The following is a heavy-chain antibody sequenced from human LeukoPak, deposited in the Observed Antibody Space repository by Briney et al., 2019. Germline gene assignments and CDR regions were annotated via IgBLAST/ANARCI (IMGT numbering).Heavy chain of an antibody. CDR3: ARDRSSGYSSGWHKSSYNWFDP. D-gene: IGHD6-19*01. V-gene: IGHV3-21*01. CDR2: ISSSSSYI. Sequence: GGSLRLSCAASGFTFSSYSMNWVRQAPGKGLEWVSSISSSSSYIYYADSVKGRFTISRDNAKNSLYLQMNSLRAEDTAVYYCARDRSSGYSSGWHKSSYNWFDPWGQGTLVTVSS. J-gene: IGHJ5*02. CDR1: GFTFSSYS.